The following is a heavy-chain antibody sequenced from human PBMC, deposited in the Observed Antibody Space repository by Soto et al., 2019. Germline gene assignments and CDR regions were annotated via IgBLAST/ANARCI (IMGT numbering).Heavy chain of an antibody. CDR2: IIPIFGTA. CDR1: GGTFSSYA. J-gene: IGHJ4*02. V-gene: IGHV1-69*13. D-gene: IGHD1-26*01. CDR3: ARDSGSYRRGDFDY. Sequence: SVTVSCKASGGTFSSYAISWVRPATGQGLEWMGGIIPIFGTANYAQKFQGRVTITADESTSTAYMELSSLRSEDTAVYYCARDSGSYRRGDFDYWGQGTLVTVSS.